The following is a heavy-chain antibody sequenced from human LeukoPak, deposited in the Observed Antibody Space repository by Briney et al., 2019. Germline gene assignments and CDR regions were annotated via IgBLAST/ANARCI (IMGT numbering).Heavy chain of an antibody. V-gene: IGHV3-23*01. D-gene: IGHD6-6*01. J-gene: IGHJ4*02. Sequence: GGSLRLSCAVSGFMFSQHTMSWVRQAPGKRLEWVSSISGSGDATRYADSVMGRFTISRDNAKNTLSLQMNSLRAEDTAVYYCAKDQGGLITARRPADYWGQGTLVTVSS. CDR1: GFMFSQHT. CDR3: AKDQGGLITARRPADY. CDR2: ISGSGDAT.